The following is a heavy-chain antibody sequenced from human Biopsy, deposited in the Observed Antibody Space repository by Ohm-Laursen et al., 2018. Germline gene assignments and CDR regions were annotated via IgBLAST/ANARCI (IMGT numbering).Heavy chain of an antibody. J-gene: IGHJ2*01. Sequence: SLRLSCAASGFTFTSYAMHWVRQASGKGLEWVAVISYDGSGEYYADSLQGRFIISRDNPKNTVDLQMNSLRAEDTAVYFCARDGKRWDYSTYFSWHFDLWGRGTLVTVPS. CDR1: GFTFTSYA. CDR2: ISYDGSGE. CDR3: ARDGKRWDYSTYFSWHFDL. V-gene: IGHV3-30*03. D-gene: IGHD4-11*01.